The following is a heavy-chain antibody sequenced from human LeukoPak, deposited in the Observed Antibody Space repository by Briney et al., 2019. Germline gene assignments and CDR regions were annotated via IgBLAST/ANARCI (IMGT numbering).Heavy chain of an antibody. CDR3: ARAGFAGYFDWFPIGY. J-gene: IGHJ4*02. V-gene: IGHV4-61*02. D-gene: IGHD3-9*01. Sequence: SETLSLTCTVSGVSIISGGYSWSWIRQPAGKGLEWIGRIYTSGSTNYNPSLKSRVTISVDTSKKQFSLRLTSVTAADTAVYYCARAGFAGYFDWFPIGYWGQGTLVTVSS. CDR2: IYTSGST. CDR1: GVSIISGGYS.